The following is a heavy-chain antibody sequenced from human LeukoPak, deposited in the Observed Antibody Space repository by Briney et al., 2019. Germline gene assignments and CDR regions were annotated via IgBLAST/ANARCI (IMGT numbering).Heavy chain of an antibody. CDR3: ARDITMARGVILDWFDP. Sequence: SETLSLTCTVSGGSISSGSYYWSWIRQPAGKGLEWIGRIYTSGSTNYNPSLKSRVTISVDTSKNQFSLKLSSVTAADTAVYYCARDITMARGVILDWFDPWGQGTLVTVSS. CDR2: IYTSGST. V-gene: IGHV4-61*02. CDR1: GGSISSGSYY. D-gene: IGHD3-10*01. J-gene: IGHJ5*02.